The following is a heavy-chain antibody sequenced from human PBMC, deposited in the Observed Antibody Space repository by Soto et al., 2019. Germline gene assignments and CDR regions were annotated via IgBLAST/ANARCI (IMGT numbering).Heavy chain of an antibody. Sequence: QLGGSLRLSCAASGFTVSSNYMSWVRQAPGKGLEWVSVIYSGGSTYYADSVKGRFTISRDNSKNTLYLQMNSLRAEDTAVYYCARVSCSSTSCYTTYGMDVWGQGTTVTVSS. CDR2: IYSGGST. J-gene: IGHJ6*02. CDR1: GFTVSSNY. D-gene: IGHD2-2*02. CDR3: ARVSCSSTSCYTTYGMDV. V-gene: IGHV3-53*01.